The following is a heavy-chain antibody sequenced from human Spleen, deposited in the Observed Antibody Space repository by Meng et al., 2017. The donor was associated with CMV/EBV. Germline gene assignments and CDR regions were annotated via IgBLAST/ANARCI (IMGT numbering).Heavy chain of an antibody. CDR2: INHSAST. CDR3: ARIYDSSGYSWFDP. V-gene: IGHV4-34*01. Sequence: AVYGASFIGYYWSCIRQPPGEWLEWIGEINHSASTNYHPSLKSRVTLSVDTSKNQFSLKLSSVTAAHTAVYYRARIYDSSGYSWFDPWGQGTLVTVSS. J-gene: IGHJ5*02. CDR1: GASFIGYY. D-gene: IGHD3-22*01.